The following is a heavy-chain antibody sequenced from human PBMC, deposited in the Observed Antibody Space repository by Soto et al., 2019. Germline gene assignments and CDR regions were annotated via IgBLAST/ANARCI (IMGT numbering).Heavy chain of an antibody. J-gene: IGHJ1*01. CDR1: GFTFSNYG. D-gene: IGHD2-15*01. V-gene: IGHV3-30*18. CDR3: AEDGAPQYCGRSICQSAGAY. Sequence: QVQLVESGGGVVQPGRSLRLSCAGSGFTFSNYGLHWVRQAPGKGLEWVAVISYDGSHKYYADSVKGRFTISRDNSKKMMYMQMDRLTAEHTVVYYCAEDGAPQYCGRSICQSAGAYWGQGALVTVSS. CDR2: ISYDGSHK.